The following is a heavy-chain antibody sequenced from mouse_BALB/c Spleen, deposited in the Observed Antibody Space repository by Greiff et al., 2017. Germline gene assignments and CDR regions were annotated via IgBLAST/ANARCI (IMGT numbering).Heavy chain of an antibody. CDR1: GYSITSDYA. CDR2: ISYSGST. J-gene: IGHJ2*01. Sequence: EVQLQESGPGLVKPSQSLSLTCTVTGYSITSDYAWNWIRQFPGNKLEWMGYISYSGSTSYNPSLKSRISITRDTSKNQFFLQLNSVTTEDTATYYCARWDLITYFDYWGQGTTLTVSS. D-gene: IGHD1-1*01. V-gene: IGHV3-2*02. CDR3: ARWDLITYFDY.